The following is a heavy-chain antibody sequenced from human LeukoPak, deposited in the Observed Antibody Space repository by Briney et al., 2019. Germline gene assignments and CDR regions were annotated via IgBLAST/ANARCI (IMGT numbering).Heavy chain of an antibody. CDR2: ISSSSNYM. V-gene: IGHV3-21*01. Sequence: GGSLRLSCAASGFTFSAYGMNWVRQAPGKGLEWVSSISSSSNYMNYADSVKGRFTISRDNAKNSLYLQVNSLRAEDTAVYYCARGLASVGYSYYFDSWGQGTLVTVSS. CDR3: ARGLASVGYSYYFDS. J-gene: IGHJ4*02. CDR1: GFTFSAYG. D-gene: IGHD5-18*01.